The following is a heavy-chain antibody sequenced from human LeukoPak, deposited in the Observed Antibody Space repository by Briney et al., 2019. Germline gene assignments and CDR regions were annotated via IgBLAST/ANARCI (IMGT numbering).Heavy chain of an antibody. CDR2: IIPIFGTA. CDR1: GYTFTSYA. CDR3: ARGDNYYDSSGYYY. J-gene: IGHJ4*02. D-gene: IGHD3-22*01. V-gene: IGHV1-69*13. Sequence: SVKVSCKASGYTFTSYAISWVRQAPGQGLEWMGGIIPIFGTANYAQKFQGRVTITADEPTSTAYMELSSLRSEDTAVYYCARGDNYYDSSGYYYWGQGTLVTVSS.